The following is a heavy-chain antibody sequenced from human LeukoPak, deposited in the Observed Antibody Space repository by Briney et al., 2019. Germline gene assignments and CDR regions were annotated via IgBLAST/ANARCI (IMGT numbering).Heavy chain of an antibody. CDR3: ARDYSVITPVLDY. V-gene: IGHV3-21*01. CDR2: ISSSSSYI. J-gene: IGHJ4*02. Sequence: PGGSLRLSCAASGFTFSSYSMNWVRQAPGKGLEWVSSISSSSSYIYYEDSVKGRFTISRDNAKNSLYLQMNSLRAEDTAVYYCARDYSVITPVLDYWGQGTLVTVSS. D-gene: IGHD3-16*01. CDR1: GFTFSSYS.